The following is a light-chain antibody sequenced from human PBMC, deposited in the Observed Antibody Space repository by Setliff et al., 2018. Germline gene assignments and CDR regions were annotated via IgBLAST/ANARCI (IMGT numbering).Light chain of an antibody. V-gene: IGLV2-14*01. CDR1: SSDVGAYNY. CDR3: CSHTRSSTWV. CDR2: EVS. J-gene: IGLJ3*02. Sequence: QSVLAQPASVSGSPGQSITISCTGTSSDVGAYNYVSWYQQHPGKAPKLMIYEVSNRPSGVSNRFSGSKSGNTASLTISGLQAEDEADYYCCSHTRSSTWVFGGGTKVTVL.